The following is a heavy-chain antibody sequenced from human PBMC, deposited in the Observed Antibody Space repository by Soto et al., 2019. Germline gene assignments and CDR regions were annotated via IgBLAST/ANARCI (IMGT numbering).Heavy chain of an antibody. D-gene: IGHD6-13*01. J-gene: IGHJ6*03. Sequence: QGQLVQSGAEVKKPGASVKVSCKASVYTFTSYDINWVRQATGQGLEWMGWMNPNSGNTGYAQKFQGRVTMTRNTSISTAYMELSSLRSEDAAVYYCARGPGSWYYYYMDVWGKGTTVTVSS. V-gene: IGHV1-8*01. CDR2: MNPNSGNT. CDR3: ARGPGSWYYYYMDV. CDR1: VYTFTSYD.